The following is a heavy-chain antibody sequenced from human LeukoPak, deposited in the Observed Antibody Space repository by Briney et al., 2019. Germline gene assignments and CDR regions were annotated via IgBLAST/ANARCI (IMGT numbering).Heavy chain of an antibody. CDR3: ASNPPNTGDFYY. Sequence: ASVKVSCKASGGTFSSYAINWLRQAPGQGLEWMGWMSPNSGDTGYAQKFQGRVSMTRDTSISTAYMELSSLRSEDTAVYYCASNPPNTGDFYYWGLGSLVTVSS. J-gene: IGHJ4*02. D-gene: IGHD1-1*01. V-gene: IGHV1-8*02. CDR1: GGTFSSYA. CDR2: MSPNSGDT.